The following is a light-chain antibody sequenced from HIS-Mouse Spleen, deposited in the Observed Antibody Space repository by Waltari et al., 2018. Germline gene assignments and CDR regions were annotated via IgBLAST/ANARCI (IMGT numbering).Light chain of an antibody. J-gene: IGKJ1*01. CDR3: QQYGSSPWT. CDR2: GAS. V-gene: IGKV3-20*01. Sequence: ELVLTQSPRTLSLSPGERATLSCRASQSVSSSYLAWYQQKPGQDPRHLIYGASSRATGIPDRFSGSGSGTDFTLTISRLEPEDFAVYYCQQYGSSPWTFGQGTKVEIK. CDR1: QSVSSSY.